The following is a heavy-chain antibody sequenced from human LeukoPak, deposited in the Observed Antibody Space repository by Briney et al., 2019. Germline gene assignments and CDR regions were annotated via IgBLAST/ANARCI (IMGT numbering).Heavy chain of an antibody. V-gene: IGHV3-74*01. CDR1: GFTFSTYW. CDR3: ARAPYYASGTYYYFYYAMDV. J-gene: IGHJ6*02. CDR2: INSDGSSR. D-gene: IGHD3-10*01. Sequence: GGSLRLSCAASGFTFSTYWMHWVRQAPGKGLVWVSRINSDGSSRNYADSVKGRFTISRDNAKNTLNLQMSSLRAEDTAVYYCARAPYYASGTYYYFYYAMDVWGQGTTVTVSS.